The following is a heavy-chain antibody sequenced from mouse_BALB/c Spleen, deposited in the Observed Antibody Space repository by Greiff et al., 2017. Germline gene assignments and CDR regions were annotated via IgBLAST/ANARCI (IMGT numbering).Heavy chain of an antibody. V-gene: IGHV2-9*02. Sequence: VQLQESGPGLVAPSQSLSITCTVSGFSLTSYGVHWVRQPPGKGLEWLGVIWAGGSTTYNSDLMSRLSISKDNSKSQVFLKMNSLQTDDTAVYYCARDRGVCWYFDVWGAGTTVTVSS. D-gene: IGHD3-1*01. J-gene: IGHJ1*01. CDR3: ARDRGVCWYFDV. CDR2: IWAGGST. CDR1: GFSLTSYG.